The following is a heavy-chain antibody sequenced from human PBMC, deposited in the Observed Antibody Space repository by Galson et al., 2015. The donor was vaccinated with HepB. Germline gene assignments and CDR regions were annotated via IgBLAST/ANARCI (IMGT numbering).Heavy chain of an antibody. V-gene: IGHV3-7*03. CDR3: ARTAASGYNGYADLDS. CDR1: GFTFSSGNW. Sequence: SLRLSCAVSGFTFSSGNWMSWVRQAPGKGLEWVANINEDGRRKNYVDSVKGRFTISRDNAKNSVYLQMNSLRAEDTAVYYCARTAASGYNGYADLDSWGQGTLVTVSS. CDR2: INEDGRRK. J-gene: IGHJ4*02. D-gene: IGHD1-26*01.